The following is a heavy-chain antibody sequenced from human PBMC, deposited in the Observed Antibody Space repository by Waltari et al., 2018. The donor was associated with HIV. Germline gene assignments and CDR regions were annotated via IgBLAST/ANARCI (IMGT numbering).Heavy chain of an antibody. Sequence: QVQLQESGPGLVKPSETLSLTCTVSGDSVIRGCFYWSWIRQPQGQGLEWIGYTHYSGSTNYNPSLKSRVTISVDTSKDQFSLKLSSVTAADTAIYYCARERERRYGSGWLWGNLPSDAFDIWGQGTMVTVSS. CDR3: ARERERRYGSGWLWGNLPSDAFDI. J-gene: IGHJ3*02. CDR1: GDSVIRGCFY. V-gene: IGHV4-61*01. CDR2: THYSGST. D-gene: IGHD6-19*01.